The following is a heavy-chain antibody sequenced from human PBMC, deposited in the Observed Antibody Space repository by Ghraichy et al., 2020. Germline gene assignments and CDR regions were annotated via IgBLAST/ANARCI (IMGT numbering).Heavy chain of an antibody. CDR3: ARDDSETDAFDI. V-gene: IGHV4-31*03. J-gene: IGHJ3*02. CDR2: VYYSGST. Sequence: SETLPLTCTVSGGSISSGGYYWSWIRQHPGKGLECIGYVYYSGSTYYNPSLKSRVTISVDTSKNQFSLKLSSVTAADTAVYYCARDDSETDAFDIWGQGTMVTVSS. D-gene: IGHD1-14*01. CDR1: GGSISSGGYY.